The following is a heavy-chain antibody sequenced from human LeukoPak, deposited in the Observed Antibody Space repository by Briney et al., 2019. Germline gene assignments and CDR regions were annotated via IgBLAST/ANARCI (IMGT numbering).Heavy chain of an antibody. CDR1: GGSISGYY. CDR3: ARVVAAAGTPDY. Sequence: SETLSLTCTVSGGSISGYYWSWIRQPPGKGLEWIGYIYYSGSTNYNPSLKSRVTISVDTSKDQFSLKLSSVTAADTAVYYCARVVAAAGTPDYWGQGTLVTVSS. D-gene: IGHD6-13*01. J-gene: IGHJ4*02. V-gene: IGHV4-59*01. CDR2: IYYSGST.